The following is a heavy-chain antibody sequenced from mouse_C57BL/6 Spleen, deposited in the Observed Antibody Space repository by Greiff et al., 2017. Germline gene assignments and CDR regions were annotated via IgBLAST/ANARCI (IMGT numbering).Heavy chain of an antibody. V-gene: IGHV2-6-1*01. CDR1: GFSLTSYG. D-gene: IGHD2-4*01. J-gene: IGHJ1*03. CDR3: ARHRGHYDYDWYFDV. Sequence: VKLMESGPGLVAPSQSLSITCTVSGFSLTSYGVHWVRQPPGKGLEWLVVIWSDGSTTYNSALKSRLSISKDNSKSQVFLKMNSLQTDDTAMYYCARHRGHYDYDWYFDVWGTGTTVTVSS. CDR2: IWSDGST.